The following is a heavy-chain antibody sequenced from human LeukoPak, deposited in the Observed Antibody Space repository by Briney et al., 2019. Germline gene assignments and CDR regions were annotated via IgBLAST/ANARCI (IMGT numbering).Heavy chain of an antibody. Sequence: PSETLSLTCTVSGGSISSYYWSWIRQPPGKGLEWIGYISYSGSTNFNPSLKSRVAISVDTSKNQFSLKLSSVTAADTAVYYCAREGTAGTNLNWFDPWGQGTLVTVSS. D-gene: IGHD1-1*01. CDR1: GGSISSYY. CDR3: AREGTAGTNLNWFDP. V-gene: IGHV4-59*01. J-gene: IGHJ5*02. CDR2: ISYSGST.